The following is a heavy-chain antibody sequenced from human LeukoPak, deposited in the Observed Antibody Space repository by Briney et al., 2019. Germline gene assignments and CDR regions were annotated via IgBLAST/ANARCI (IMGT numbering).Heavy chain of an antibody. CDR3: ARASSTSAFSGMDV. D-gene: IGHD2-2*01. CDR2: IYSGGST. CDR1: GFTVSSNY. V-gene: IGHV3-53*01. J-gene: IGHJ6*04. Sequence: GGSLRLSCAASGFTVSSNYMSWVRQAPGKGLVWVSVIYSGGSTYYADSGKGRFTISRDNSKNTLYLQMNSLRAEDTAVYYCARASSTSAFSGMDVWGKGTTVTVSS.